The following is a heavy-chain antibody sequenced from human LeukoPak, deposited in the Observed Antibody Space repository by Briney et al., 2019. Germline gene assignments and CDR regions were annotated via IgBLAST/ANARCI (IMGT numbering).Heavy chain of an antibody. J-gene: IGHJ3*02. D-gene: IGHD1-26*01. CDR1: GFTFSSYS. Sequence: GGSLRLSCAASGFTFSSYSMNWVRQAPGKGLEWVSSISSSSSYIYYADSVKGRSTISRDNAKNSLYLQMNSLRAEDTAVYYCAKGGATDAFDIWGQGTMVTVSS. CDR2: ISSSSSYI. V-gene: IGHV3-21*01. CDR3: AKGGATDAFDI.